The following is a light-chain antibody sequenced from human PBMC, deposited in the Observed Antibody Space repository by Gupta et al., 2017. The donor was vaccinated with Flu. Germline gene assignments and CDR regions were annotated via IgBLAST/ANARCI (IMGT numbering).Light chain of an antibody. CDR1: NIGSKS. CDR3: HAWHIRSDHLRV. CDR2: DNS. Sequence: SSVLTQPPSVSVAPGQTARITCGGDNIGSKSVHWYQQKPGQAPGLLVYDNSDRRSGIPERFSVSNSGNTATLTIYTVEAGEEAVYYCHAWHIRSDHLRVFGGGTKLTVL. J-gene: IGLJ3*02. V-gene: IGLV3-21*02.